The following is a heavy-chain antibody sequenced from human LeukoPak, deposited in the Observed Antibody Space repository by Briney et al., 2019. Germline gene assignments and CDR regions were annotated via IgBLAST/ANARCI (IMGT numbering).Heavy chain of an antibody. CDR1: GFTFSSYG. D-gene: IGHD6-6*01. V-gene: IGHV3-33*01. Sequence: GGSLTLSCAASGFTFSSYGMNWVRQAPGKGLEWVAVIRYDGSNKYYADSVKGRFTISRDNSKNTLYLQMNSLRAEDTAVYYCARSGSSSKDHYYYGMDVWGEGTALSVSS. CDR2: IRYDGSNK. J-gene: IGHJ6*04. CDR3: ARSGSSSKDHYYYGMDV.